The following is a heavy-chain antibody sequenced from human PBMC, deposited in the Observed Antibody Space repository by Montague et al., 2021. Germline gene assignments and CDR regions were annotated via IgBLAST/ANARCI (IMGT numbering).Heavy chain of an antibody. CDR1: SGSIFHAH. J-gene: IGHJ5*02. CDR2: MFYGGAT. V-gene: IGHV4-59*08. Sequence: SETLSLTCTVSSGSIFHAHWSWVRQPPGKGLEWLGSMFYGGATSNNPSLKSRVTMSMDTSTNQFSLKLSFVTAADTAVYYCAKQDYFVSGTSYKGFDPWGQGILVTVSS. D-gene: IGHD3-10*01. CDR3: AKQDYFVSGTSYKGFDP.